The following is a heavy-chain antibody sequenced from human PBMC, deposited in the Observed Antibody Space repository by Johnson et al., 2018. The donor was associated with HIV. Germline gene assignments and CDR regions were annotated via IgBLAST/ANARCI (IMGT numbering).Heavy chain of an antibody. CDR1: QFTFSNYG. CDR3: TKGYSSGWTAFDI. V-gene: IGHV3-30*18. D-gene: IGHD6-19*01. CDR2: ISFVGTKK. J-gene: IGHJ3*02. Sequence: QVQLVESGGGVVQPGRSLRLSCAASQFTFSNYGMHWVRQAPGKGLEWVAAISFVGTKKHYADSVKGRFTISRDDSKSIAYLQMNSLKTEDTAVYYCTKGYSSGWTAFDIWGQGTMVTVSS.